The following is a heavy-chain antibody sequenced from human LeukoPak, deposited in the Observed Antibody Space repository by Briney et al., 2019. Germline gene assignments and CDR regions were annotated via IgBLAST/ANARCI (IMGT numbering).Heavy chain of an antibody. Sequence: GGSLRLSCAASGFTFSSYSMNWVRQAPGKGLEWVSSISSSSSYIYYADSVKGRFTISRDNAKKSLILQMNSLRADDTAVYYCARDYAGDTSGLVLDYWGQGTLVTVSS. J-gene: IGHJ4*02. CDR1: GFTFSSYS. D-gene: IGHD3-22*01. CDR2: ISSSSSYI. V-gene: IGHV3-21*04. CDR3: ARDYAGDTSGLVLDY.